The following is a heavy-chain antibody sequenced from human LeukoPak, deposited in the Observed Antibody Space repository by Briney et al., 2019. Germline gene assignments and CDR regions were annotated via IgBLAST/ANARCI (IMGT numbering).Heavy chain of an antibody. D-gene: IGHD3-9*01. CDR2: INPSGGST. V-gene: IGHV1-46*01. CDR3: ARGPRTMDDILTADAFDI. J-gene: IGHJ3*02. CDR1: GYTFTSYG. Sequence: GASVKVSCKASGYTFTSYGVSWVRQAPGQGLEWMGIINPSGGSTSYAQKFQGRVTMTRDMSTSTVYMELSSLRSEDTAVYYCARGPRTMDDILTADAFDIWGQGTMVTVSS.